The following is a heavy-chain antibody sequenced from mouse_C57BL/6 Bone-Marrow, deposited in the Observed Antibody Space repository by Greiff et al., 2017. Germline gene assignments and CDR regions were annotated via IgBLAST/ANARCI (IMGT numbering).Heavy chain of an antibody. CDR2: IYHGSGNT. Sequence: QVQLQQSGAELARPGASVKLSCTASGYTFTSYGISWVKQRTGQGLEWIGEIYHGSGNTYYNEKFKGKATLTADKSSSTAYMELRSLTSEDSAVYFCARRGYYYGEEYGGQGTTLTVSS. CDR1: GYTFTSYG. CDR3: ARRGYYYGEEY. V-gene: IGHV1-81*01. D-gene: IGHD1-1*01. J-gene: IGHJ2*01.